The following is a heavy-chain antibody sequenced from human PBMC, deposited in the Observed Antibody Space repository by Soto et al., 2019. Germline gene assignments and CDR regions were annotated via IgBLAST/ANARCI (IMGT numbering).Heavy chain of an antibody. J-gene: IGHJ4*02. D-gene: IGHD3-22*01. CDR1: GGSIRSDAYY. Sequence: SETLSLTCTVSGGSIRSDAYYWSWIRQHPGKGLEWIGYIYYSGRTYYNPSLKSRLTISVDTSKKQFSLKLTSVTAADTAVYYGARDYASSNYPFDYWGKGTLVTVSS. V-gene: IGHV4-31*03. CDR2: IYYSGRT. CDR3: ARDYASSNYPFDY.